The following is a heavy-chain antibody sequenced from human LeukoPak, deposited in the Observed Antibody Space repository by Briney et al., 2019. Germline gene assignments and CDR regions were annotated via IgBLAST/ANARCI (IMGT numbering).Heavy chain of an antibody. CDR1: GFTFSSYG. CDR2: ISGSGGTT. Sequence: GGSLRLSCAASGFTFSSYGMSWVRPAPGKGLEWVSAISGSGGTTYYADSVKGRYASSRDNSQNTVYLHMNSLRAEDTALYYCAKRRPPFGRDEYYLDYWGQGTLVTVSS. J-gene: IGHJ4*02. V-gene: IGHV3-23*01. D-gene: IGHD3-10*01. CDR3: AKRRPPFGRDEYYLDY.